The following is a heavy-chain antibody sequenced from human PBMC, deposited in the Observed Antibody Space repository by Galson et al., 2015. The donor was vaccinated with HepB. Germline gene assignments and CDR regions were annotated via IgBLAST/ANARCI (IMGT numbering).Heavy chain of an antibody. D-gene: IGHD6-13*01. V-gene: IGHV3-21*01. CDR3: ARDKGSWSGGKLGY. Sequence: SLRLSCAASGFTFSSYSMNWVRQAPGKGLEWVSSISSSSSYIYYADSVKGRFTISRDNAKNSLYLQMNSLRAEDTAVYYCARDKGSWSGGKLGYWGQGTLVTVSS. CDR2: ISSSSSYI. J-gene: IGHJ4*02. CDR1: GFTFSSYS.